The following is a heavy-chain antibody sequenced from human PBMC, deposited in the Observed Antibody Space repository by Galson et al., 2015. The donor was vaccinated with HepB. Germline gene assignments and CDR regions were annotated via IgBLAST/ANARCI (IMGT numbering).Heavy chain of an antibody. CDR1: GYTLTSYA. J-gene: IGHJ4*02. CDR2: INTNTGNP. V-gene: IGHV7-4-1*02. D-gene: IGHD3-3*01. CDR3: ARGDGGIFGVVIPPAPDY. Sequence: SVKVSCKASGYTLTSYAMNWVRQAPGQGLEWMGCINTNTGNPTYAQGFTGRFVFSLDTSVSTAYLQISSLKAEDTAVYYCARGDGGIFGVVIPPAPDYWGQGTLVTVSS.